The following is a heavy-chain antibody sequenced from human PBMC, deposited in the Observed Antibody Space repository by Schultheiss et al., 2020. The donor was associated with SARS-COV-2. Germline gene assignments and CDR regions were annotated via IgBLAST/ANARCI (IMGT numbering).Heavy chain of an antibody. V-gene: IGHV3-33*06. D-gene: IGHD6-6*01. CDR1: GFTFTSYA. CDR3: AKATPWWSSSSFELDY. J-gene: IGHJ4*02. CDR2: VWYDESNK. Sequence: GGSLRLSCAASGFTFTSYALHWVRQAPGKGLEWVAVVWYDESNKSYADSVKGRFTISRDNSKNTLYLQMNSLRAEDTAVYYCAKATPWWSSSSFELDYWGQGTLVTVSS.